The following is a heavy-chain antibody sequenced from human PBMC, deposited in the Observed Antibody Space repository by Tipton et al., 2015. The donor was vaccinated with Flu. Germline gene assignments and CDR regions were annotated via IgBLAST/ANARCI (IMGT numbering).Heavy chain of an antibody. V-gene: IGHV4-61*02. CDR3: ARGGLGDITIFGVVSSAYYYYGMDV. CDR2: IYTSGST. J-gene: IGHJ6*02. Sequence: WSWIRQPAGKGLEWIGRIYTSGSTNYNPSLKSRVTISVDTSKNQLSLKLSSVTAADTAVYYCARGGLGDITIFGVVSSAYYYYGMDVWGQGTTVTVSS. D-gene: IGHD3-3*01.